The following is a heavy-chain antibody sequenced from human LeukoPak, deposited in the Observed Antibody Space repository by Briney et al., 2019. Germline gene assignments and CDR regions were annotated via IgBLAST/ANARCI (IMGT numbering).Heavy chain of an antibody. CDR2: IYYSGST. J-gene: IGHJ4*02. D-gene: IGHD3-22*01. V-gene: IGHV4-39*01. CDR1: GFTFSSYA. Sequence: GSLRLSCAASGFTFSSYAMSWVRQAPGKGLEWIGSIYYSGSTYYNPSLKSRVTISVDTSKNQFSLKLSSVTAADTAVYYCARLVRGYYDSSGYPDYWGQGTLVTVSS. CDR3: ARLVRGYYDSSGYPDY.